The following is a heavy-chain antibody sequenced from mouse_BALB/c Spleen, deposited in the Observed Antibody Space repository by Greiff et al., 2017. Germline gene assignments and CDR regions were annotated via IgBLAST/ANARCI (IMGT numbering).Heavy chain of an antibody. CDR2: INPSNGRT. CDR1: GYTFTSYW. V-gene: IGHV1S81*02. Sequence: VQLHQSGAELVKPGASVKLSCKASGYTFTSYWMHWVKQRPGQGLEWIGEINPSNGRTNYNEKFKSKATLTVDKSSSTAYMQLSSLTSEDSAVYYCATPLRRYAMDYWGQGTSVTVSA. J-gene: IGHJ4*01. D-gene: IGHD1-1*01. CDR3: ATPLRRYAMDY.